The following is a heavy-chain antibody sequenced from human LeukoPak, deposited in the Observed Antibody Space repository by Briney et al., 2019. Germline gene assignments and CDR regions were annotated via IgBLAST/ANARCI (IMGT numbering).Heavy chain of an antibody. CDR2: IYKNNNT. D-gene: IGHD3-10*01. CDR1: GFTVSGNY. V-gene: IGHV3-53*01. Sequence: PGGSLRLSCAASGFTVSGNYMTWVRQAPGKGLDWVSVIYKNNNTYHADSVRGQFTISRDNSRNTVYLQMNSLRAEDTAVYYCARGWSGYDYWGQGTLVTVSS. J-gene: IGHJ4*02. CDR3: ARGWSGYDY.